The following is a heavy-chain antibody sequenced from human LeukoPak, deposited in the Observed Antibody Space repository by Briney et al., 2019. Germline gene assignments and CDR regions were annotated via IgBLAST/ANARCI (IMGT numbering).Heavy chain of an antibody. Sequence: SETLSLTCSVSGGSISGHFWGWIRQPPGKGLEWIGYIYYSGSTNYNPSLRSRVTISIDTSKNQFSLRLNSVTAADTAVYYCAREGYAYGLFPWGQGTLVTVSS. CDR1: GGSISGHF. V-gene: IGHV4-59*11. D-gene: IGHD5-12*01. CDR3: AREGYAYGLFP. CDR2: IYYSGST. J-gene: IGHJ5*02.